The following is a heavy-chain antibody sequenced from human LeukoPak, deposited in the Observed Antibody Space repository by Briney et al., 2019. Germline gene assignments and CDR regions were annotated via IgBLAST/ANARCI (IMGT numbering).Heavy chain of an antibody. J-gene: IGHJ4*02. CDR3: ARGGNYNSLNY. Sequence: SETLSLTCAVFGGSFSDYYWSWIRQPPGKGLEWIGEINHSGSSNYNPSLKGRVTISVDMSKNQISLKLGSVTAADTAVYYCARGGNYNSLNYWGQGTLVTVSS. CDR1: GGSFSDYY. V-gene: IGHV4-34*01. CDR2: INHSGSS. D-gene: IGHD5-24*01.